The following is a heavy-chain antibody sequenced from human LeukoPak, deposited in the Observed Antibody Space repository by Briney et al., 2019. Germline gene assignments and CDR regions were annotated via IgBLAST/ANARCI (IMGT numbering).Heavy chain of an antibody. V-gene: IGHV4-34*01. D-gene: IGHD6-13*01. J-gene: IGHJ5*02. CDR2: INHSGST. Sequence: SETLSLTCAVYGGSFSGYYWSWIRQPPGKGLEWIGEINHSGSTNYNPSLKSRVTISVDTSKNQFSLKLSSVTAADTAVYYCARERPRIAAAGVRGYWFDPWGQGTLVTVSS. CDR1: GGSFSGYY. CDR3: ARERPRIAAAGVRGYWFDP.